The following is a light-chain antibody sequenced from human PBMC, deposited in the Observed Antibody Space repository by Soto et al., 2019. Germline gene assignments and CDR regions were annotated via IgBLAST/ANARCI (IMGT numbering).Light chain of an antibody. CDR1: DDITNY. J-gene: IGKJ4*01. V-gene: IGKV1-9*01. CDR3: QQLSRYPST. Sequence: GGRVTVTCRASDDITNYLAWYQQKAGKAPKLLIYDASTLYSGVPSRFSGSGSGTDFTLTISGLQPEDFATYYCQQLSRYPSTVGGGTKVDIK. CDR2: DAS.